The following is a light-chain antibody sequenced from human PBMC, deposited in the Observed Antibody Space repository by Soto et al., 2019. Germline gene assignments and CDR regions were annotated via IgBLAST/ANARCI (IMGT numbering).Light chain of an antibody. CDR3: QNYGDSPPIP. V-gene: IGKV3-20*01. J-gene: IGKJ5*01. CDR2: GVS. Sequence: EIVCTQSPDTLSLSPGERATLSCRASQVVSRGYLAWYQQKAGQAPRLLIYGVSSRATGVSHRFSGSGSGTDFTLTIRGLEPEDVAMYYCQNYGDSPPIPVGKGTRRAIK. CDR1: QVVSRGY.